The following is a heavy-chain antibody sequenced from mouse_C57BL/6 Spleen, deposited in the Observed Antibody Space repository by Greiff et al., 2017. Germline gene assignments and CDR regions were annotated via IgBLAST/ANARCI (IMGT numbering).Heavy chain of an antibody. CDR3: ANYGYYWYFDV. J-gene: IGHJ1*03. Sequence: EVKLQESGPGLVKPSQSLSLTCSVTGYSITSGYYWNWIRPFPGNKLEWMGYIRYDGSNNYNPYLKNLISITRETSKNQFFLQLNSVTTEDTATYYSANYGYYWYFDVWGTGTTVTVSS. CDR2: IRYDGSN. D-gene: IGHD2-2*01. V-gene: IGHV3-6*01. CDR1: GYSITSGYY.